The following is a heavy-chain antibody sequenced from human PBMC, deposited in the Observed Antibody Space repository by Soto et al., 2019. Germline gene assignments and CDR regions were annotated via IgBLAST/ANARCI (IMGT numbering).Heavy chain of an antibody. V-gene: IGHV3-23*01. Sequence: PGGSLRLSCAASGFTFSSYAMSWVRQAPGKGLEWVSAISGSGGSTYYADSVKGRFTISRDNSKNTLYLQMNSQRAEDTAVYYCAKGWIMITFGGVIPFDYWGQGTLVTVSS. J-gene: IGHJ4*02. CDR2: ISGSGGST. CDR1: GFTFSSYA. CDR3: AKGWIMITFGGVIPFDY. D-gene: IGHD3-16*02.